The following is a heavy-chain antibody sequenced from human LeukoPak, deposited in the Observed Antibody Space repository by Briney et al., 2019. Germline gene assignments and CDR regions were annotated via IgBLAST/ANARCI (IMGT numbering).Heavy chain of an antibody. CDR3: ARESVYCSGGSCYRLFDY. J-gene: IGHJ4*02. D-gene: IGHD2-15*01. CDR2: IYHSGST. Sequence: SETLSLTCTVSGYSISSGYYWGWIRQPPGKGLERIGSIYHSGSTYYNPSLKSRVTISVDTSKNQFSLKLSSVTAADTGVYYCARESVYCSGGSCYRLFDYWGQGTLVTVSS. CDR1: GYSISSGYY. V-gene: IGHV4-38-2*02.